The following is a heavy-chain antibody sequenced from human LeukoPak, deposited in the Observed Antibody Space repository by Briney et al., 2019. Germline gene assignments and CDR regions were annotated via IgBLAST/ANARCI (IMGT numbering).Heavy chain of an antibody. CDR2: INHSGST. V-gene: IGHV4-34*01. Sequence: PSETLSLTCTVSGGSISSYYWSWIRQPPGKGLEWIGEINHSGSTNYNPSLKSRVTISVDTSKNQFSLKLSSVTAADTAVYYCARVGGWDYFDYWGQGTLVTVSS. CDR3: ARVGGWDYFDY. CDR1: GGSISSYY. D-gene: IGHD6-19*01. J-gene: IGHJ4*02.